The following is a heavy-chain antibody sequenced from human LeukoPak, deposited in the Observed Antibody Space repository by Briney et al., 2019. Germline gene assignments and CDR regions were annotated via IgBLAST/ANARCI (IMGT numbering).Heavy chain of an antibody. CDR1: GGSISSYY. Sequence: SETLSLTCTVSGGSISSYYWSWIRQPPGKGLEWIGYIYYSGSTNYNPSLKSRVTISVDTCKNQFSLKLSSVTAADTAVYYCARHASYDILTGPYYFDYWGQGTLVTVSS. J-gene: IGHJ4*02. CDR2: IYYSGST. V-gene: IGHV4-59*08. CDR3: ARHASYDILTGPYYFDY. D-gene: IGHD3-9*01.